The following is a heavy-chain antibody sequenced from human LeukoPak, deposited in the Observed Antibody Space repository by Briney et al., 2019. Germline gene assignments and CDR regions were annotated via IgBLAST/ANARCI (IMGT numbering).Heavy chain of an antibody. D-gene: IGHD2-2*01. Sequence: GGSLRLSCAASGFTFDDYGMSWVRQAPGKGLEWVSGINWNGGSTGYADSVKGRFTISRDNAKNSLYLQMNSLRAEDTALYYCARDFKAIVVVPADPPDAFDIWGQGTMVTVPS. CDR1: GFTFDDYG. CDR3: ARDFKAIVVVPADPPDAFDI. V-gene: IGHV3-20*04. J-gene: IGHJ3*02. CDR2: INWNGGST.